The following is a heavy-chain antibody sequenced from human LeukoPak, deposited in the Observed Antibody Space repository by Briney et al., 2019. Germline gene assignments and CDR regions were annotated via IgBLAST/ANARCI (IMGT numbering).Heavy chain of an antibody. CDR3: TGGYGAGTYFPPY. J-gene: IGHJ4*02. CDR2: INSDGTVT. CDR1: GFPFSDYW. Sequence: GGSLRLSCAASGFPFSDYWMHWVRQPPGKGLMWLSRINSDGTVTTYADSVKGRFTISRDNTKNTLYLQMNSLRAEDTAVYFCTGGYGAGTYFPPYWGQGTPVSVSS. V-gene: IGHV3-74*03. D-gene: IGHD3-10*01.